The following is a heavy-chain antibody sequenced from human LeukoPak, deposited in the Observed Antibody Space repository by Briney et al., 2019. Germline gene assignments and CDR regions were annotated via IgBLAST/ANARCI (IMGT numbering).Heavy chain of an antibody. CDR1: GGSISSYY. Sequence: SETLSLTCTVSGGSISSYYWSWIRQPARKGLEWIGRIYTSGSTNYNPSLKSRVTMSVDTSKNQFSLKLSSVTAADTAVYYCAAQDIVVVVAARQVWFDPWGQGTLVTVSS. D-gene: IGHD2-15*01. V-gene: IGHV4-4*07. CDR2: IYTSGST. J-gene: IGHJ5*02. CDR3: AAQDIVVVVAARQVWFDP.